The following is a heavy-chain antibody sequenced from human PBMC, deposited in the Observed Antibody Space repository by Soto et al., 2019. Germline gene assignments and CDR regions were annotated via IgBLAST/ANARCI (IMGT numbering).Heavy chain of an antibody. CDR1: GYSFTSYW. CDR3: ATKRTGITTIGPGY. Sequence: GESLKISCKGSGYSFTSYWIGWVRQMPGKGLEWMGIIYPGDSDTRYSPSFQGQVTISADKSISTAYLQMDSLKTEDTAVYYCATKRTGITTIGPGYWGQGTLVTVSS. D-gene: IGHD1-20*01. CDR2: IYPGDSDT. V-gene: IGHV5-51*01. J-gene: IGHJ4*02.